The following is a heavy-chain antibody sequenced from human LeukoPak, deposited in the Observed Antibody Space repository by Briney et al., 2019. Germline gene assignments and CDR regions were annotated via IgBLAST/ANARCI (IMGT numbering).Heavy chain of an antibody. CDR3: AKASSSSWYYFDY. Sequence: GRSLRLSCAASGFTFSSYGMHWVRQAPGKGLEGVAVIWYDGSNKYYADSVKGRFTISRDNSKNTLYLQMNSLRAEDTAVYYCAKASSSSWYYFDYWGQGTLVTVSS. CDR2: IWYDGSNK. CDR1: GFTFSSYG. D-gene: IGHD6-13*01. V-gene: IGHV3-33*06. J-gene: IGHJ4*02.